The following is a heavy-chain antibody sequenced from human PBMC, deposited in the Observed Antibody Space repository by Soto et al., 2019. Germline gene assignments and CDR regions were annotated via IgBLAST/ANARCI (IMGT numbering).Heavy chain of an antibody. D-gene: IGHD3-22*01. CDR3: ASRVTMIVVVIDDVDI. Sequence: SVKVSCKASGGTFSSYAISWVRQAPGQGLEWMGGIIPIFGTANYAQKFQGRVTITADKSTSTAYMELSSLRSEDTAVYYCASRVTMIVVVIDDVDIWGRVTMVAVS. CDR1: GGTFSSYA. CDR2: IIPIFGTA. V-gene: IGHV1-69*06. J-gene: IGHJ3*02.